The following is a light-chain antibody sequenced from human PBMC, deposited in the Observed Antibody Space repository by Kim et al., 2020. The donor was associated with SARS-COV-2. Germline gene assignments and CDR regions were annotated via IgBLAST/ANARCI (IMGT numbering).Light chain of an antibody. Sequence: SWSPGERATRSCRASQSVSSNLAWYQQKPGQAPRVLIYGASTRATGIPARFSGSGSGTEFTLTISSLQSEDFAVYYCQQYNNWWTFGQGTKVDIK. CDR2: GAS. CDR1: QSVSSN. V-gene: IGKV3-15*01. J-gene: IGKJ1*01. CDR3: QQYNNWWT.